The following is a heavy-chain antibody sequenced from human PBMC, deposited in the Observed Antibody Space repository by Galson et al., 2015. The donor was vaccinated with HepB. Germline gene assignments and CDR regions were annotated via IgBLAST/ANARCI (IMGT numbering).Heavy chain of an antibody. V-gene: IGHV1-18*01. CDR1: GYSFTNFG. Sequence: SVKVSCKASGYSFTNFGISWVRQAPGQGLEWMGRIATYNGDTDYALKFRGRVTMTTATSTSTAYLELRSLRSDDTAVYYCARDVRHYIISGLVFWGQGTLVTVSS. CDR3: ARDVRHYIISGLVF. CDR2: IATYNGDT. D-gene: IGHD3-22*01. J-gene: IGHJ4*02.